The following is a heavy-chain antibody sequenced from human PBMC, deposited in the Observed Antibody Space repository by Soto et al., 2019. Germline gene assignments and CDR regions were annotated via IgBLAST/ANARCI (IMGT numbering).Heavy chain of an antibody. CDR3: ARSRATMVNWFDP. V-gene: IGHV4-31*03. D-gene: IGHD5-12*01. Sequence: SETLSLTCTVSGGSISSGGYYWSWIRQHPGKGLEWIGYIYYSGSTYYNPSLKSRVTISVDTSKNQFSLKLSSVTAADTAVYYCARSRATMVNWFDPWGQGTLVTVSS. CDR1: GGSISSGGYY. CDR2: IYYSGST. J-gene: IGHJ5*02.